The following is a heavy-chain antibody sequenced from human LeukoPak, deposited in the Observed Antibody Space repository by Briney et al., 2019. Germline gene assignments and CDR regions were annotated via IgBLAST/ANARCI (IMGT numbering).Heavy chain of an antibody. CDR3: ATPAHGYSYGYYFDY. D-gene: IGHD5-18*01. Sequence: PSETLSLTCTVSGGSISSNTYYWGWIRQPPGKGLEWIGSIYYSGSTYYNPSLKSRVTISVDTSKNQFSLKLSSVTAADTAVYYCATPAHGYSYGYYFDYWGQGTLVTVSS. V-gene: IGHV4-39*07. J-gene: IGHJ4*02. CDR2: IYYSGST. CDR1: GGSISSNTYY.